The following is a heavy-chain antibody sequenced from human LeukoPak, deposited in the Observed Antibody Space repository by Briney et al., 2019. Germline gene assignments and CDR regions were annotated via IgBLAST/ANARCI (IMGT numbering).Heavy chain of an antibody. Sequence: GGSLRLSCAASGFTFSDYYMSWIRQAPGKGLEWVSYISSSGSTIYYADSVKGRFTISRDNAKNPLYLQMNSLRAEDTAVYYCARDLSYYDILTGYHDAFDIWGQGTMVTVSS. CDR3: ARDLSYYDILTGYHDAFDI. CDR1: GFTFSDYY. D-gene: IGHD3-9*01. V-gene: IGHV3-11*01. CDR2: ISSSGSTI. J-gene: IGHJ3*02.